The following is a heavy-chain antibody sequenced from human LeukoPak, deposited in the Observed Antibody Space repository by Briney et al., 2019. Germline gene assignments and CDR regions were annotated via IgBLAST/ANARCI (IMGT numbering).Heavy chain of an antibody. CDR3: AKAPYHIVVVPAAIESWFDP. CDR1: GFTFSSYS. CDR2: ISSSSSYI. D-gene: IGHD2-2*01. J-gene: IGHJ5*02. Sequence: GGSLRLSCAASGFTFSSYSMNWVRQAPGKGLEWVSSISSSSSYIYYADSVKGRFTISRDNAKNSLYLQMNSLRAEDTVVYYCAKAPYHIVVVPAAIESWFDPWGQGTLVTVSS. V-gene: IGHV3-21*04.